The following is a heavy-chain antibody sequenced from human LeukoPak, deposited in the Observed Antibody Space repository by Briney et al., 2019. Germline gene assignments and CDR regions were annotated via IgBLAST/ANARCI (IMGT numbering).Heavy chain of an antibody. Sequence: SETLSLTCTVSGGSISSYYWSWTRQPPGKGLEWIGYIYYSGSTNYNPSLKSRVTISVDTSKNQFSLKLSSVTAADTAVYYCARGMTQEYYYYYYYMDVWGKGTTVTVSS. J-gene: IGHJ6*03. CDR3: ARGMTQEYYYYYYYMDV. CDR2: IYYSGST. CDR1: GGSISSYY. V-gene: IGHV4-59*01.